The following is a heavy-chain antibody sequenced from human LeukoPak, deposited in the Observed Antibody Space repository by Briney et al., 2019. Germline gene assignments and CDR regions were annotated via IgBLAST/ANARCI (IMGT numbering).Heavy chain of an antibody. V-gene: IGHV3-48*01. CDR2: ISSSSSTI. CDR1: GFTFSSYS. J-gene: IGHJ4*02. CDR3: ARARSGLFDY. D-gene: IGHD3-3*01. Sequence: GGSLRLSCAASGFTFSSYSMNWVCQAPGKGLEWVSYISSSSSTIYYADSVKGRFTISRDNAKNSLYLQMNSLRAEDTAVYYCARARSGLFDYWGQGTLVTVSS.